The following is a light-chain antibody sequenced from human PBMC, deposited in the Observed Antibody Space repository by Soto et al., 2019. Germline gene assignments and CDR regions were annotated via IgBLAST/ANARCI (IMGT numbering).Light chain of an antibody. J-gene: IGKJ1*01. Sequence: ETVLTQSPGTLSLSPGERATLSCSASQSVSSSYLAWYQQKPGQAPRLLIYGASSRATGIPDRFSGSGSGRDFTLTISRLEPEDFAVYYCQQYGSSPLRFGQGTKVEIK. CDR1: QSVSSSY. CDR2: GAS. CDR3: QQYGSSPLR. V-gene: IGKV3-20*01.